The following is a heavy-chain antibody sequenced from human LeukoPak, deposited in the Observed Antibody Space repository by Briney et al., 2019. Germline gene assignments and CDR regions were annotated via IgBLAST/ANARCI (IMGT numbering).Heavy chain of an antibody. D-gene: IGHD6-19*01. CDR3: ARGGHSSAHLGDDFDY. Sequence: SGTLSLTCDVSGGSISSTYWWTWVRQSPGKGLEWIGEIYHSGFTNYNPSLKSRVTISVDKPKNHFSLKLSSVTAADTAVYYCARGGHSSAHLGDDFDYWGQGTLVTVSS. CDR1: GGSISSTYW. V-gene: IGHV4-4*02. J-gene: IGHJ4*02. CDR2: IYHSGFT.